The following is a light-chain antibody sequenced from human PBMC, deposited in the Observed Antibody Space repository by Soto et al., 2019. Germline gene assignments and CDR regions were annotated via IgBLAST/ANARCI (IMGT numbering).Light chain of an antibody. CDR1: QSVSSSY. CDR3: QQYGTSPLT. CDR2: GAS. Sequence: EIVMTQSPATLSVSPWERATLSCRASQSVSSSYLAWYQQKPGQAPRVLISGASSRATGIPDRFSGSGSGTDFTLTISRLEPEDFAMYYCQQYGTSPLTFGQGTKVDIK. J-gene: IGKJ1*01. V-gene: IGKV3-20*01.